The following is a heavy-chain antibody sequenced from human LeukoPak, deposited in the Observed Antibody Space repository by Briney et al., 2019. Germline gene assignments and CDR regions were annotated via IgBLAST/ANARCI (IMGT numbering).Heavy chain of an antibody. V-gene: IGHV4-4*07. CDR1: GGSINNYY. Sequence: SETLSLTCTVSGGSINNYYWTWLRKPAGKGLEWIGRMYASHTYTNGITNYNPSLQSRVSISIDKSKNQFSLKLSSVSAADTGVYYCAREISSRKYGDYLGWFDPWGQGTQVTVSS. CDR3: AREISSRKYGDYLGWFDP. CDR2: MYASHTYTNGIT. D-gene: IGHD4-17*01. J-gene: IGHJ5*02.